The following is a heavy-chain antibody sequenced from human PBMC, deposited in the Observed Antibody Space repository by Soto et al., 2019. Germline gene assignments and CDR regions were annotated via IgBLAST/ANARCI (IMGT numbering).Heavy chain of an antibody. Sequence: GGSLRLSCAASGFTFSSYSMNWVRQAPGKGLEWVSSISSSSSYIYYADSVKGRFTISRDNAKNSLYLQMNSLRAEDTAVYYCAREQGELSFTFDYWGQGTLVTVSS. J-gene: IGHJ4*02. D-gene: IGHD3-16*02. CDR2: ISSSSSYI. CDR3: AREQGELSFTFDY. V-gene: IGHV3-21*01. CDR1: GFTFSSYS.